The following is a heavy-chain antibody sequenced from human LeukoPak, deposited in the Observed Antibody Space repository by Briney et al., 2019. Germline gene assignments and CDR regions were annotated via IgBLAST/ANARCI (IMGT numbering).Heavy chain of an antibody. V-gene: IGHV5-51*01. J-gene: IGHJ3*02. CDR1: GYSFANSW. CDR3: ARLGRNFRIATAGSDGCDI. D-gene: IGHD6-13*01. Sequence: GESLKISCKGFGYSFANSWIGWVRQMPGKGLEWMGMIYPGDSDTRYSPSFQGQVTISADKSITTAYLQWSSLKASDTAVYYCARLGRNFRIATAGSDGCDIWGQGTMVTISS. CDR2: IYPGDSDT.